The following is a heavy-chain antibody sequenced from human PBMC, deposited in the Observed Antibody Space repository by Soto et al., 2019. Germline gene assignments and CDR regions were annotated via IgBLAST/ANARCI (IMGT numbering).Heavy chain of an antibody. V-gene: IGHV3-33*01. CDR1: GFTFSSYG. CDR3: ARVGRPRGYYYYGMDV. D-gene: IGHD1-26*01. Sequence: QVQLVESGGGVVQPGRSLRLSCAASGFTFSSYGMHWVRQAPGKGLEWVAVIWYDGSNKYYADSVKGRFTISRDNSKNTLYLQMNSLRAEDTAVYYCARVGRPRGYYYYGMDVWGQGTTVTVSS. CDR2: IWYDGSNK. J-gene: IGHJ6*02.